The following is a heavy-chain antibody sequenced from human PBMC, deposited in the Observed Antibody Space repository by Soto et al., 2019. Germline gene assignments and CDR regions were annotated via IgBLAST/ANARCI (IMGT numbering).Heavy chain of an antibody. CDR2: IWYDGSNK. J-gene: IGHJ4*02. CDR3: ARDLWGGPAAFDY. CDR1: GFSFNSYG. Sequence: QVQLVESGGGVVQPGRSLRLSCAASGFSFNSYGMRWVRQAPGKGLEWVAVIWYDGSNKYYADSVKGRFTISRDNSKNTLYLQMNSLRAEDTAVYYCARDLWGGPAAFDYWGQGTLVTVSS. D-gene: IGHD2-2*01. V-gene: IGHV3-33*01.